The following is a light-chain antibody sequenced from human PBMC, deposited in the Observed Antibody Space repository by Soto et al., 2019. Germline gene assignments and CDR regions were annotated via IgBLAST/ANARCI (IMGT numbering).Light chain of an antibody. V-gene: IGKV3-11*01. J-gene: IGKJ4*01. Sequence: ESVLTQSPGTLSLSPGERATLSGRASQSVSNNYLAWYQQKPGQAPRPLIYSASDRAPGIPARFSGRGSGTYFTLTISSLEPEDFAVYYCQERNRWPRGTFGGGTKVDIK. CDR1: QSVSNNY. CDR2: SAS. CDR3: QERNRWPRGT.